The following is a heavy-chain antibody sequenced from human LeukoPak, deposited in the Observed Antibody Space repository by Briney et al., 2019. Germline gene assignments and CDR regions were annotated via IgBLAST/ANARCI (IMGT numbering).Heavy chain of an antibody. J-gene: IGHJ4*02. CDR3: ARDLSGRGGSFDY. V-gene: IGHV3-21*01. CDR1: GFTFSSYS. CDR2: ISSSSSYI. Sequence: GGSLRLSXAASGFTFSSYSMNWVRQAPGKGLEWVSSISSSSSYIYYADSLKGRFTISRDNAKNSLYLQMNSLRVEDTAVYYCARDLSGRGGSFDYWGQGTLVTVSS. D-gene: IGHD1-26*01.